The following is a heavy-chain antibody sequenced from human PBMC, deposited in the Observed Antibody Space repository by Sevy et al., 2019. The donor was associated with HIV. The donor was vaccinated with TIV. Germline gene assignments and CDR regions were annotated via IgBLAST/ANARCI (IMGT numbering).Heavy chain of an antibody. CDR2: MGYGGNE. CDR1: GFTFSSYG. V-gene: IGHV3-30*02. J-gene: IGHJ4*02. Sequence: GGSLRLSCAAFGFTFSSYGVHWVRQSPGKGLEWVAHMGYGGNEHYADSRFTISRDTSKNTVFLQMNSLRGEDTAVYFCAKDSGTWSIDYWGQGSLVTVSS. CDR3: AKDSGTWSIDY. D-gene: IGHD6-25*01.